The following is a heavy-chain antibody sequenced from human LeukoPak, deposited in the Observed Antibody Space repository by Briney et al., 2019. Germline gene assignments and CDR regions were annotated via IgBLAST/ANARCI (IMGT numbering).Heavy chain of an antibody. J-gene: IGHJ4*02. V-gene: IGHV4-59*08. CDR1: GGSISSYY. D-gene: IGHD4-17*01. CDR2: ISYSGGT. CDR3: ARRDGHY. Sequence: SETLSLTCTVSGGSISSYYWSWIRQPPGKGLEWIGYISYSGGTNYNPSLKSRVTISVDTSKNQFSLRLSSVTAADTAMYYCARRDGHYWGQGTLVTVSS.